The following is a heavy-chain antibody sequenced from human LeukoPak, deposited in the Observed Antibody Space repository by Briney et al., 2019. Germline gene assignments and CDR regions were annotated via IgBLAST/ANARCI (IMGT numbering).Heavy chain of an antibody. D-gene: IGHD3-16*02. J-gene: IGHJ3*02. CDR1: GFTFSSYG. CDR2: ISGSGGST. Sequence: GGSLRLSCAASGFTFSSYGMSWVRQAPGKGLEWVSAISGSGGSTYYADSVKGRFTISRDNSKNTLYLQMNSLRAEDTAVYYCAKRQLETSYYDYVWGSYRYTDAFDIWGQGTMVTVSS. CDR3: AKRQLETSYYDYVWGSYRYTDAFDI. V-gene: IGHV3-23*01.